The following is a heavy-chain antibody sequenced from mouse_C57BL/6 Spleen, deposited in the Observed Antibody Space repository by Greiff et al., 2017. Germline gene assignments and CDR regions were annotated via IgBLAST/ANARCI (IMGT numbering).Heavy chain of an antibody. Sequence: EVQLVESGGDLVKPGGSLKLSCAASGFTFSSYGMSWVRQTPDKRLEWVATISSGGSYTYYPDSVKGRFTISRDNAKNTLYLQMSSLKSEDSAMYYCVRHGDVYGYWGQSTTLTVA. V-gene: IGHV5-6*01. CDR2: ISSGGSYT. CDR1: GFTFSSYG. J-gene: IGHJ2*01. CDR3: VRHGDVYGY. D-gene: IGHD2-10*02.